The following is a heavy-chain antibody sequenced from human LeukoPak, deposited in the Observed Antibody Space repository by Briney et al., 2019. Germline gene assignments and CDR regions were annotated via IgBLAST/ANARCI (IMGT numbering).Heavy chain of an antibody. V-gene: IGHV1-2*02. CDR3: ARTLYVAAVPGGLDY. Sequence: ASVKVSCKASGYTFTSYGFSWVRQAPGQGLEWMGWINPKNAGTNFAQRFQGRVTMTRDTSSSTVYMELSRLRSDDTAFYYCARTLYVAAVPGGLDYWGQGTLVTVSS. CDR1: GYTFTSYG. CDR2: INPKNAGT. J-gene: IGHJ4*02. D-gene: IGHD6-13*01.